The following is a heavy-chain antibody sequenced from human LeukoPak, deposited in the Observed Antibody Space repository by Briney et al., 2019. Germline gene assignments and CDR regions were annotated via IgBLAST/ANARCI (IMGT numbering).Heavy chain of an antibody. CDR1: GGSISGHY. D-gene: IGHD2-15*01. V-gene: IGHV4-4*07. CDR3: ARGSSVVVVAADSYYFDY. Sequence: PSETLSLTCTVSGGSISGHYWSWIRQPAGKGLEWIGRIDTSGSTTYNPSLKSRGTMSVDTSKKQLSLNLRSVTAADTAVYYCARGSSVVVVAADSYYFDYWGQGTLVTVSS. CDR2: IDTSGST. J-gene: IGHJ4*02.